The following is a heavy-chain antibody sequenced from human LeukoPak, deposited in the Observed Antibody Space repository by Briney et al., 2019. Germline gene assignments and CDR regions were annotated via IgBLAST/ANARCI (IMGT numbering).Heavy chain of an antibody. J-gene: IGHJ6*03. D-gene: IGHD6-13*01. CDR1: GSTFTSYD. V-gene: IGHV1-8*03. CDR3: AVAAGTNYYYYMDV. CDR2: LNPNSGNT. Sequence: GASVKVSCKASGSTFTSYDINWVRQATGQGLEWMGWLNPNSGNTGYAQKFPGRVTITRNTSISTAYMELSSLRSEDTAVYYCAVAAGTNYYYYMDVWGRGTTVTVSS.